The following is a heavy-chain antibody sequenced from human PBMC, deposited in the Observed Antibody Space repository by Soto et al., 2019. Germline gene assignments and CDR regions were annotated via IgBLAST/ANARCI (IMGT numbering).Heavy chain of an antibody. J-gene: IGHJ4*02. CDR1: GYSFNNYW. CDR3: ARQDGYALYYFDS. Sequence: GESLKISWKGSGYSFNNYWIGWVRQMPGKGLEWMGIIYPGDSDTRYSPSFRGQVTISADKSISSAYLQWSSLKASDTAMYYCARQDGYALYYFDSWGQGTLVTVSS. D-gene: IGHD5-12*01. V-gene: IGHV5-51*01. CDR2: IYPGDSDT.